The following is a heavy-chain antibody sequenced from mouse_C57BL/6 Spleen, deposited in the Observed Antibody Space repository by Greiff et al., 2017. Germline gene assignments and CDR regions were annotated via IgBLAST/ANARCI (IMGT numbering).Heavy chain of an antibody. D-gene: IGHD4-1*01. Sequence: VQLQQSGAELMKPGASVKLSCKATGYTFTGYWIEWVKQRPGHGLEWIGEILPGSGSTTYNEKFKGKATFTADTSTTTAYMQLSSLTTEDSAIDYCARGTGTYYCDYWGQGTTLTVSS. CDR2: ILPGSGST. J-gene: IGHJ2*01. CDR3: ARGTGTYYCDY. V-gene: IGHV1-9*01. CDR1: GYTFTGYW.